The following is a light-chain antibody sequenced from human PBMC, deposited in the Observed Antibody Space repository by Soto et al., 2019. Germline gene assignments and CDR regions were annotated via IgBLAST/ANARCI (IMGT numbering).Light chain of an antibody. J-gene: IGKJ1*01. CDR2: GAS. CDR3: QHYNSYSEA. Sequence: DIQMTQSPPSVSASVGDRVTITCRASQDVGKWLAWYQQKPGKAPTLLIHGASSLQSGVPPRYSGSGSGTEFTLTISSLQPDDFATYYCQHYNSYSEAFGQGTKVDIK. CDR1: QDVGKW. V-gene: IGKV1D-16*01.